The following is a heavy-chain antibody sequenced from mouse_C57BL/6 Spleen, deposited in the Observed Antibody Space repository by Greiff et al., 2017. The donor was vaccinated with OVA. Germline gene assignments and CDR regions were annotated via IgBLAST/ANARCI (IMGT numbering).Heavy chain of an antibody. Sequence: VQLKQPGTELVKPGASVKLSCKASGYTFTSYWMHWVKQRPGQGLEWIGNINPSNGGTNYNEKFKSKATLTVDKSSSTAYMQLSSLTSEDSAVYYCARSAPDGYYAWFAYWGQGTLVTVSA. CDR3: ARSAPDGYYAWFAY. CDR1: GYTFTSYW. J-gene: IGHJ3*01. V-gene: IGHV1-53*01. D-gene: IGHD2-3*01. CDR2: INPSNGGT.